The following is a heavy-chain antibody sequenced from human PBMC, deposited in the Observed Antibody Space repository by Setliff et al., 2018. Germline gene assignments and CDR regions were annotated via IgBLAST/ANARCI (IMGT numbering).Heavy chain of an antibody. J-gene: IGHJ6*02. CDR3: ARGRERDYNFWSGYYTYYYYGMDV. CDR1: GYTFTSYA. D-gene: IGHD3-3*01. CDR2: INPNSGGT. V-gene: IGHV1-2*04. Sequence: VASVKVSCKASGYTFTSYAMHWVRQAPGQGLEWMGWINPNSGGTNYAQKFQGWVTMTRDTSISTAYMELSRLRSDDTAVYYCARGRERDYNFWSGYYTYYYYGMDVWGQGTTVTVSS.